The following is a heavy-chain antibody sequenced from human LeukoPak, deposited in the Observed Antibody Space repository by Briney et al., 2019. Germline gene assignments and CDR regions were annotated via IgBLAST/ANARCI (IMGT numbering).Heavy chain of an antibody. CDR3: ARWYVGMDV. V-gene: IGHV3-30*03. Sequence: PGRSLRLSCAASGFTFSSYGMHWVRQAPGKGLEWGAVISYDGSNKYYADSVKGRFTISRDNSKNTLYLQMNSLRAEDTAVYSCARWYVGMDVWSKGTTVTVYS. J-gene: IGHJ6*04. D-gene: IGHD1-14*01. CDR2: ISYDGSNK. CDR1: GFTFSSYG.